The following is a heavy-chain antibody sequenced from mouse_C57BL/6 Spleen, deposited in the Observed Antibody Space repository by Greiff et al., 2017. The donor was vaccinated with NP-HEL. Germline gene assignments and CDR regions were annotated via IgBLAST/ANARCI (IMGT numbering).Heavy chain of an antibody. CDR2: IDPENGDT. CDR3: TTLITTVVAEPNFDY. J-gene: IGHJ2*01. CDR1: GFNITDDY. Sequence: EVQLQQSGAELVRPGASVKLSCTASGFNITDDYMHWVKQRPEQGLEWIGWIDPENGDTEYASKFQGKATITADTSSNTAYLQLSSLTSEDTAVSYCTTLITTVVAEPNFDYWGQGTTLTVSS. D-gene: IGHD1-1*01. V-gene: IGHV14-4*01.